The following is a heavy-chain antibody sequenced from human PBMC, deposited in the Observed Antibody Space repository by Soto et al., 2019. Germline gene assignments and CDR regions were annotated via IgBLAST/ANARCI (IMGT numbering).Heavy chain of an antibody. CDR1: GGSISSGDYY. V-gene: IGHV4-30-4*01. Sequence: KASETLSLTCTVSGGSISSGDYYWSWIRQPPGKGLEWIGYIYYSGSTYYNPSLKSRVTISVDTSKNQFSLKLSSVTAADTAVYYCATRGGGYYDLCSGYYGEDAFDIWGQGTMVTVSS. J-gene: IGHJ3*02. D-gene: IGHD3-3*01. CDR3: ATRGGGYYDLCSGYYGEDAFDI. CDR2: IYYSGST.